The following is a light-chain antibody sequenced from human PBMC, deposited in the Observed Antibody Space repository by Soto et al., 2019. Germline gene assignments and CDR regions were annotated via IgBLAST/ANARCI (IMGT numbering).Light chain of an antibody. CDR1: QTVASN. CDR2: GAS. V-gene: IGKV3-15*01. CDR3: QQYHNWPPQYT. Sequence: EIVMTQSPASLSVSPGDAATLSCRASQTVASNLAWYQQKPGQGPRLLIHGASTRAAGVPARFSGSGSGTDFTLTISSLQSEDFAVYYCQQYHNWPPQYTFGQGTKLQIK. J-gene: IGKJ2*01.